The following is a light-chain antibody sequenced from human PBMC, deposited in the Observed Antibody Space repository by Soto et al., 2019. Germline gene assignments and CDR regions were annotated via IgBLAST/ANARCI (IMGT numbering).Light chain of an antibody. Sequence: EIVLTQSPSTLSLSPGERATLSCRASQSVSRSYLAWYQQKPGQAPRLLIYGASIRATGIEDRFSGSGSGRDFILTISRLEPEDYAVYYCQQYGSSPPYTFGQGTKLEIK. J-gene: IGKJ2*01. CDR1: QSVSRSY. CDR3: QQYGSSPPYT. V-gene: IGKV3-20*01. CDR2: GAS.